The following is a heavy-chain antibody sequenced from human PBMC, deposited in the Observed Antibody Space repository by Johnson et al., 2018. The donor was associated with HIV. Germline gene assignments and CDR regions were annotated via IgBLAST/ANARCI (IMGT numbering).Heavy chain of an antibody. D-gene: IGHD3-9*01. J-gene: IGHJ3*02. CDR3: AKDLRVFDWFNAYDAFDI. Sequence: VQLVESGGGVVQPGRSLRLSCAASGFTFSNYAIHWVRQAPGKGLEWVTFIQFDGSHKYSADFVKGRFTISRDTSKNTLYLQMNSLRADDTAVYYCAKDLRVFDWFNAYDAFDIWGQGTMVTVSS. CDR1: GFTFSNYA. V-gene: IGHV3-30*02. CDR2: IQFDGSHK.